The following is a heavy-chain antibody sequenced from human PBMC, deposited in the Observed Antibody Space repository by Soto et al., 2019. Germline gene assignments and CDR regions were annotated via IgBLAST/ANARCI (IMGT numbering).Heavy chain of an antibody. CDR3: ARDWRKSEGIAAAGYLTDYGMDV. CDR1: GGTFSSYA. D-gene: IGHD6-13*01. J-gene: IGHJ6*02. Sequence: ASVKVSCKASGGTFSSYAISWVRQAPGQGLEWMGGVIPIFGTANYAQKFQGRVTTTADESTSTAYMELSSLRSEDTAVYYCARDWRKSEGIAAAGYLTDYGMDVWGQGTTVTVSS. V-gene: IGHV1-69*13. CDR2: VIPIFGTA.